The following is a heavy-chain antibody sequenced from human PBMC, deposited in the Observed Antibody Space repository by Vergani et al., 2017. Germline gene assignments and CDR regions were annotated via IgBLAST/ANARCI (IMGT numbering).Heavy chain of an antibody. Sequence: QVQLVQSGAEVKKPGSSVKVSCKASGGTFSSYAISWVRQAPGQGLEWMGIINPSGGSTSYAQKFQGRVTMTRDTSTSTVYMELSSLRSEDTAVYYCARGRGGKTGGDYGYWGQGTLVTVSS. J-gene: IGHJ4*02. CDR3: ARGRGGKTGGDYGY. V-gene: IGHV1-46*01. CDR1: GGTFSSYA. D-gene: IGHD4-17*01. CDR2: INPSGGST.